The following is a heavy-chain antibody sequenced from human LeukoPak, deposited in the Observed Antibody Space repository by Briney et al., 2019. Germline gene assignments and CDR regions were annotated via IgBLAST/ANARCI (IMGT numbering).Heavy chain of an antibody. CDR3: AREKFTMVRGVITYNWFDP. D-gene: IGHD3-10*01. V-gene: IGHV1-69*13. CDR2: IIPIFGTA. CDR1: GGTFSNYV. Sequence: SVKVSCKASGGTFSNYVISWVRQTPGQGLEWMGGIIPIFGTANYAQKFQGRVTITADESTSTAYMELSSLRSEDTTVYYCAREKFTMVRGVITYNWFDPWGQGTLVTVSS. J-gene: IGHJ5*02.